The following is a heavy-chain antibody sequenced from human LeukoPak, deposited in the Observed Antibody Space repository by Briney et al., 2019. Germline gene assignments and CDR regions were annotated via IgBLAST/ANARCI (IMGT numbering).Heavy chain of an antibody. J-gene: IGHJ4*02. D-gene: IGHD6-19*01. V-gene: IGHV1-18*01. Sequence: ASVTVSFTAAGYTFTSYGISWVRLPPAQGMGWVGWISVYNGDTNYDQKLQGRATMTTGTSTSTAYMELRSLRSDDTGVCYCARAYSSGSDFDCWGQGTLVTVSS. CDR2: ISVYNGDT. CDR1: GYTFTSYG. CDR3: ARAYSSGSDFDC.